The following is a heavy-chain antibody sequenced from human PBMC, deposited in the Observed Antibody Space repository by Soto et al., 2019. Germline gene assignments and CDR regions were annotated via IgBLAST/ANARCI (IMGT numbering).Heavy chain of an antibody. J-gene: IGHJ4*02. D-gene: IGHD2-2*03. CDR1: GGSISSYY. CDR2: IYYSGST. Sequence: PSETLSLPCTGSGGSISSYYRSWIRQPPGKGLEWIGYIYYSGSTNYNPSLKSRVTISVDTSKNQFSLKLSSVTAADTAVYYCARHGWGPLPYYFDYWGQGTLVTVSS. CDR3: ARHGWGPLPYYFDY. V-gene: IGHV4-59*08.